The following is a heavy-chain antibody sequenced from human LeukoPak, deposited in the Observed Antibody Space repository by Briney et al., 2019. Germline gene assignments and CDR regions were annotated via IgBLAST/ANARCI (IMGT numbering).Heavy chain of an antibody. J-gene: IGHJ6*02. Sequence: ASVKVSCKVSGYTLTELSMHWVRQAPGKGLEWMGGFDPEDGETIYAQKFQGRVTMTEDTSTDTAYMELSSLRSEDTAVYYCARGSTYDFWSGYPYYYYGMDVWGQGTTVTVSS. CDR2: FDPEDGET. CDR3: ARGSTYDFWSGYPYYYYGMDV. V-gene: IGHV1-24*01. CDR1: GYTLTELS. D-gene: IGHD3-3*01.